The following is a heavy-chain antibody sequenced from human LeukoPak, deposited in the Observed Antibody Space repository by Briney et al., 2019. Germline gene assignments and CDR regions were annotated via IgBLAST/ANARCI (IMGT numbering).Heavy chain of an antibody. D-gene: IGHD3-9*01. CDR1: GYTFSSYG. Sequence: ASVKVSCKASGYTFSSYGISWVRQAPGQGLEWVEWIRGDNGNTNYAQKFQGRVTMTTDTSTSTVYMELKSLGSDETAVYYCARVDLLTGYYFFDYWGQGTLVTVSS. V-gene: IGHV1-18*01. J-gene: IGHJ4*02. CDR3: ARVDLLTGYYFFDY. CDR2: IRGDNGNT.